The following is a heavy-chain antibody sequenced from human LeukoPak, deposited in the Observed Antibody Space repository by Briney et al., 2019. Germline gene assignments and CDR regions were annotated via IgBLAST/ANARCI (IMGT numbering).Heavy chain of an antibody. CDR1: GGIFNSYA. Sequence: SVKVSCKASGGIFNSYAISWVRQAPGQGLEWMGRIIPIFGTTNYAQKFQGRVTITTDESTSTAYMELSSLRSEDTAVYYCARRHTLRITMIREYYFDYWGQGTLVTVSS. CDR2: IIPIFGTT. J-gene: IGHJ4*02. CDR3: ARRHTLRITMIREYYFDY. D-gene: IGHD3-22*01. V-gene: IGHV1-69*05.